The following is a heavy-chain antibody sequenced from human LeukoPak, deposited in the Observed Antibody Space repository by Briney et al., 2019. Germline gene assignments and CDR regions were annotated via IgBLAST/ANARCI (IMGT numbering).Heavy chain of an antibody. Sequence: GGSLRLSCAASGSTVSSNYMSWVRQAPGKGLEWVSVIYSGGSTYYADSVKGRFTISRDNSKNTLYLQMNSLRAEDTAVYYCARDLGSSGWTGLGYWGQGTLVTVSS. V-gene: IGHV3-66*01. J-gene: IGHJ4*02. CDR2: IYSGGST. CDR3: ARDLGSSGWTGLGY. D-gene: IGHD6-19*01. CDR1: GSTVSSNY.